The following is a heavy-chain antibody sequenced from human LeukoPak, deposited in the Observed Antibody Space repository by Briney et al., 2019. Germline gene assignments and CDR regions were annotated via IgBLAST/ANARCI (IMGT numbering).Heavy chain of an antibody. CDR1: GFTFTSHD. CDR3: ATSSLLWFGSN. D-gene: IGHD3-10*01. J-gene: IGHJ4*02. V-gene: IGHV1-8*01. Sequence: ASVKVSCKASGFTFTSHDYNWVRQATGQGLEWMGWMNPNSGNTGYAQKFQGRVTMTEDTSTDTAYMELSSLRSEDTAVYYCATSSLLWFGSNWGQGTLVTVSS. CDR2: MNPNSGNT.